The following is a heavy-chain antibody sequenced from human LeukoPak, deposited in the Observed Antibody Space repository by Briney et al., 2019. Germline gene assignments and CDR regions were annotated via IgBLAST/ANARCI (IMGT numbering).Heavy chain of an antibody. CDR2: IKQDGSEK. J-gene: IGHJ3*02. D-gene: IGHD6-13*01. CDR3: ARDIAAGAFDI. CDR1: AFTFSSYW. V-gene: IGHV3-7*01. Sequence: GGSLRLSCAASAFTFSSYWMSWVRQAPGKGLEWVANIKQDGSEKYYVDSVKGRFTISGDNAKNSLYLQMNSLRAEDTAVYYCARDIAAGAFDIWGQGTMVTVSS.